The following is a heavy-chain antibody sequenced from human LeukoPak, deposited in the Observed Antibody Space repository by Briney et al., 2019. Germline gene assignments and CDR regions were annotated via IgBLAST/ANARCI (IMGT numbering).Heavy chain of an antibody. V-gene: IGHV5-51*01. CDR2: IYPGDSDT. D-gene: IGHD3-10*01. Sequence: GESLKISCKGSGNSFTNYWIGWVRQMPGKGLEWMGIIYPGDSDTRYSPSFQGQVTISADKSISTAYLQWSSLKASDTAMYYCARHSYYYGSGSYYSETDYWGQGTLVTVSS. CDR1: GNSFTNYW. J-gene: IGHJ4*02. CDR3: ARHSYYYGSGSYYSETDY.